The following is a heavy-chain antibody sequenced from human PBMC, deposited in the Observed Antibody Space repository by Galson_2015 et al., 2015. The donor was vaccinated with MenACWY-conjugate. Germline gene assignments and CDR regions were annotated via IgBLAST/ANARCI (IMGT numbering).Heavy chain of an antibody. J-gene: IGHJ5*02. CDR1: GFTFSSYS. V-gene: IGHV3-48*01. Sequence: SLRLSCAASGFTFSSYSMNWVRQAPGKGLEWVSYTSTSASTIHYADSVRGRFTISRDNAKNSLYLQMNSLRAEDTAVYYCAKVTHDYVWGSYRSWGQGSLVTVSS. D-gene: IGHD3-16*02. CDR3: AKVTHDYVWGSYRS. CDR2: TSTSASTI.